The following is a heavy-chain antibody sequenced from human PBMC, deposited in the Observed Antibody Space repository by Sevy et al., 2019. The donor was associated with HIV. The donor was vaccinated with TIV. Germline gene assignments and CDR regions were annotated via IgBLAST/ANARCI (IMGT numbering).Heavy chain of an antibody. CDR2: ISGTGYST. J-gene: IGHJ5*01. Sequence: GGSLRLSCAASGFTFSTYAMSWVRQAPGKGLEWVSSISGTGYSTYYAGSLKGRFTVSRDNSKNTLYLQMNSLRVEDTAVYYCAKGGQYSSSWYECWGQGALVTVSS. CDR1: GFTFSTYA. V-gene: IGHV3-23*01. D-gene: IGHD6-13*01. CDR3: AKGGQYSSSWYEC.